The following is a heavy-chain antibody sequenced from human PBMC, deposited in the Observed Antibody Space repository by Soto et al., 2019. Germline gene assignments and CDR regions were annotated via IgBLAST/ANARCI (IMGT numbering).Heavy chain of an antibody. D-gene: IGHD3-10*01. CDR3: ARVGYYYGSGSYYKGYMDV. V-gene: IGHV3-13*01. CDR2: IGTAGDT. J-gene: IGHJ6*03. Sequence: EVQLVESGGGLVQPGGSLRLSCAASGFTFSSYDMHWVRQATGKGLEWVSAIGTAGDTYYPGSVKGRFTISRENAKNSLYLQMNSLRAGDTAVYYCARVGYYYGSGSYYKGYMDVWGKGTTVTVSS. CDR1: GFTFSSYD.